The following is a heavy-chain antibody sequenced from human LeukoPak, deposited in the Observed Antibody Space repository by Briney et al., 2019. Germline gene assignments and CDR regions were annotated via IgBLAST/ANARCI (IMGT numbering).Heavy chain of an antibody. CDR1: GYTFTSYC. V-gene: IGHV1-18*04. CDR3: ARDRPDILTGYAYYYGMDV. J-gene: IGHJ6*04. Sequence: ASVKVSCKASGYTFTSYCISWVRQAPGQGLEWMEWISAYNGNTNYAQKLQGRVTMITDTSTSTAYMELRSLRSDDTAVYYCARDRPDILTGYAYYYGMDVWGKGTTVTVSS. D-gene: IGHD3-9*01. CDR2: ISAYNGNT.